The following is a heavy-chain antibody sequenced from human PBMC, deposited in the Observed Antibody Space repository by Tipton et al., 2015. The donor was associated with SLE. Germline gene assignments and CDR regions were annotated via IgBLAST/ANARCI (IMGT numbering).Heavy chain of an antibody. V-gene: IGHV4-59*11. CDR3: ARGAAAAGKGYYYYYMDV. J-gene: IGHJ6*03. CDR1: GGSISSHY. Sequence: TLSLTCIVSGGSISSHYWTWIRQPPGKGLEWIGYISYSGSTKYNPSLKSRVTISVDTSKNQFSLKLSSVTAADTAVYYCARGAAAAGKGYYYYYMDVWGKGTTVTVSS. D-gene: IGHD6-13*01. CDR2: ISYSGST.